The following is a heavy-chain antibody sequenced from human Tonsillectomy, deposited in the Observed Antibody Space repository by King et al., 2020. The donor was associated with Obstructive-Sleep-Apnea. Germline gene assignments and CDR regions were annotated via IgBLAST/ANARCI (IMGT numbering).Heavy chain of an antibody. D-gene: IGHD3-10*01. CDR1: GGSISSYY. CDR3: ARDMVWLRFGDTPGDYYYYGMDV. CDR2: IYYSGST. V-gene: IGHV4-59*01. Sequence: VQLQESGPGLVKPSETLSLTCTVSGGSISSYYWSWIRQPPGKGLEWIGYIYYSGSTNYNPSLKSRVTISVDTSKNQFSLKLSSVTAADTAVYYCARDMVWLRFGDTPGDYYYYGMDVWGQGTTVTVSS. J-gene: IGHJ6*02.